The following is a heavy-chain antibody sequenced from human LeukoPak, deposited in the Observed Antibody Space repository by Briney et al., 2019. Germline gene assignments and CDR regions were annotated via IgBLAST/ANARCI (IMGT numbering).Heavy chain of an antibody. V-gene: IGHV1-46*01. CDR1: GYTFTGYY. Sequence: ASVKVSCKASGYTFTGYYMHWVRQAPGQGLEWMGIINPSGGSTSYAQKFQGRVTMTRDMSTSTVYMELSSLRSEDTAVYYCASSIAARPLDYWGQGTLVTVSS. CDR2: INPSGGST. J-gene: IGHJ4*02. D-gene: IGHD6-6*01. CDR3: ASSIAARPLDY.